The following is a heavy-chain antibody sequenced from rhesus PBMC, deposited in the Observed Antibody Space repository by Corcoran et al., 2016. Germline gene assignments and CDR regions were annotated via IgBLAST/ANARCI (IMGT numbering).Heavy chain of an antibody. CDR2: IGGSSGST. D-gene: IGHD3-34*01. J-gene: IGHJ4*01. V-gene: IGHV4-127*01. Sequence: QVQLQASGPGLVKPSEPLSLTCAVSGYSLRRGYGWRCLRQPPGKGLEWIGYIGGSSGSTNYNPSRKSRVTISKDTSKNQFSLKLSSVTAADTAVYYCASSIGAFNYWGQGVLVTVSS. CDR3: ASSIGAFNY. CDR1: GYSLRRGYG.